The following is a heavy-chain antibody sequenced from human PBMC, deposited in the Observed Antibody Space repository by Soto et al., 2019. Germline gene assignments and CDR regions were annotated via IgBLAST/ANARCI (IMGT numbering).Heavy chain of an antibody. CDR1: GRTFSINADF. CDR2: IDNGGNT. D-gene: IGHD2-21*01. J-gene: IGHJ4*02. V-gene: IGHV4-39*01. CDR3: VTRSLLVAPT. Sequence: TLSLTCTVSGRTFSINADFWYLAWIRQPPGKGLEWIGSIDNGGNTYYNPPLKSRVIISADTSKNQFSLSLNSVTAADTAVYYCVTRSLLVAPTWGQGILVTVSS.